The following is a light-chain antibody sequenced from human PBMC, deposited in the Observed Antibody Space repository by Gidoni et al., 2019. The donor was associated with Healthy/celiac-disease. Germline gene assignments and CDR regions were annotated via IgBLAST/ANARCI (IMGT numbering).Light chain of an antibody. V-gene: IGKV1-27*01. Sequence: DIQMTQSPSSLSASVGDRVTITCRASQGISNYLAWYQQKPGKVPKLLIYAASTWQSGVPSRFSGSGSGTDFTLTISSLQPEDVATYYCQKYNSALPFTFGPGTKVDIK. J-gene: IGKJ3*01. CDR2: AAS. CDR3: QKYNSALPFT. CDR1: QGISNY.